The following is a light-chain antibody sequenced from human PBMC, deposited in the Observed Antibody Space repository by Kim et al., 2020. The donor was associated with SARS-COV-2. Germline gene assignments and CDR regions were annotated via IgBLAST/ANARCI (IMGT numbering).Light chain of an antibody. CDR3: QAWDNSIVV. V-gene: IGLV3-1*01. CDR1: NY. CDR2: RDG. J-gene: IGLJ2*01. Sequence: NYASWYQQRPGQSPVLVIYRDGKRPSGIPERFSGSTSGNTATLTISGTQPMDEADYYCQAWDNSIVVFGGGTKLTVL.